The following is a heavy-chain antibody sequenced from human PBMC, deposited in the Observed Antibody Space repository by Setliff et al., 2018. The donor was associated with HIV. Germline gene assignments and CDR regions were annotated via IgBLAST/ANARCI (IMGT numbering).Heavy chain of an antibody. J-gene: IGHJ6*03. V-gene: IGHV1-69*06. Sequence: GASVKVSCKASGGALSTYAISWVRQAPGQGLEWMGRIIPLFNSPTYAPKFRGRVTITADKSTMTAYVELSSLTSEDTALYYCAREQTAQDDYYYYYMDVWGEGTTVTVSS. CDR2: IIPLFNSP. CDR1: GGALSTYA. CDR3: AREQTAQDDYYYYYMDV.